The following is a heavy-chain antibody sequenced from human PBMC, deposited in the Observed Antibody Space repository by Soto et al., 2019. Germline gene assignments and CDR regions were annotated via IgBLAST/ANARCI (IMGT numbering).Heavy chain of an antibody. V-gene: IGHV3-30*18. Sequence: QVQLVESGGGVVQPGRSLRLSCAASGFTFSSYGMHWVRQAPGKGLEWVAVISYDGSNKYYADSVKGRFTISRDNSKNTLYLQMNSLRAEDTAVYYCAKNLVRHSSSSFDYWGQGTLVTVSS. CDR3: AKNLVRHSSSSFDY. CDR2: ISYDGSNK. CDR1: GFTFSSYG. D-gene: IGHD6-6*01. J-gene: IGHJ4*02.